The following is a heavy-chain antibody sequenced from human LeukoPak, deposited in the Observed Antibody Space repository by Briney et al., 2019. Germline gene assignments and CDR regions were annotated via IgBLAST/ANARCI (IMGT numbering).Heavy chain of an antibody. CDR1: GHPINNAYY. CDR2: HYHADSI. D-gene: IGHD4-17*01. J-gene: IGHJ6*03. V-gene: IGHV4-38-2*01. CDR3: ARHYDSYIYYYLDL. Sequence: KPSETLSLTCAVSGHPINNAYYWACIRQPPGKGLECTWSHYHADSIYYNPSLKSRVTMSVDTSRNLFSLKLSYVTAADTAVYYCARHYDSYIYYYLDLWGTGTPVTVSS.